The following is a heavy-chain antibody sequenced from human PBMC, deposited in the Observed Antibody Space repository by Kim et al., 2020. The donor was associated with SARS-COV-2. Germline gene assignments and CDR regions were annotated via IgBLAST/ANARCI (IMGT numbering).Heavy chain of an antibody. CDR3: ARALGGYDFDY. V-gene: IGHV3-11*04. J-gene: IGHJ4*02. D-gene: IGHD5-12*01. CDR2: I. Sequence: IYYADSVTGRFTISRSNDKNSLYLQMNSLRAEDTAVYYCARALGGYDFDYWGQGTLVTVSS.